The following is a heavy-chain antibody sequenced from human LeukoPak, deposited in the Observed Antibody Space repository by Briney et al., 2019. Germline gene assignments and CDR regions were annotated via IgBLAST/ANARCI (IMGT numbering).Heavy chain of an antibody. CDR2: ISAYNGNT. CDR1: GYTFTSYG. Sequence: GASVKVSCKASGYTFTSYGISWVRQAPGQGLEWMGWISAYNGNTNYAQKLQGRVTMTTDTSTSTAYMELRSLRSDDAAVYYCARDRNYYGSGSYYSPLATLGDCWGQGTLVTVSS. D-gene: IGHD3-10*01. J-gene: IGHJ4*02. V-gene: IGHV1-18*01. CDR3: ARDRNYYGSGSYYSPLATLGDC.